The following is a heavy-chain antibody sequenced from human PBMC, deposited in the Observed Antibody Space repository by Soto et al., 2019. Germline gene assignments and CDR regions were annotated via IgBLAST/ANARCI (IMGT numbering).Heavy chain of an antibody. CDR2: IWYDGSNK. J-gene: IGHJ5*02. V-gene: IGHV3-33*01. CDR1: GFTFSSYG. D-gene: IGHD6-13*01. CDR3: ARTTYSSSPLWFDP. Sequence: QVQLVESGGGVVQPGRSLRLSCAASGFTFSSYGMHWVRQAPGKGLEWVAVIWYDGSNKYYADSVKGRFTISRDNSKNTLYLQMNSLRAEDTAVYYCARTTYSSSPLWFDPWGQGTLVTVSS.